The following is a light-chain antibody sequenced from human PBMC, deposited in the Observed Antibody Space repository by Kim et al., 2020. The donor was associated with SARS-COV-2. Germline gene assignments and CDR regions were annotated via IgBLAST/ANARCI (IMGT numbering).Light chain of an antibody. V-gene: IGKV3-15*01. CDR1: QSVSNN. CDR3: EQYNNWPPWA. Sequence: EIVMTQSPATLSVSPGERATLSCRASQSVSNNLVWYQQKPGQSPRLLIYDASTRVTGIPARFSGSGSGTEFTLTISSVQSEDSAHYYCEQYNNWPPWAFGRGTKMDI. CDR2: DAS. J-gene: IGKJ1*01.